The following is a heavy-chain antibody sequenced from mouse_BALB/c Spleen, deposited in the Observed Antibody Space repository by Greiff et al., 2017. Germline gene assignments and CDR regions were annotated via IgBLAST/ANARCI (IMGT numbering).Heavy chain of an antibody. CDR3: ARSDSSPYYFDY. V-gene: IGHV5-6-5*01. CDR2: ISSGGST. Sequence: EVQGVESGGGLVKPGGSLKLSCAASGFTFSSYAMSWVRQTPEKRLAWVASISSGGSTYYPDSVKGRFTISRENARNILYLQMSSLRSEDTAMYCCARSDSSPYYFDYWGQDTTLTVAS. J-gene: IGHJ2*01. CDR1: GFTFSSYA. D-gene: IGHD1-1*01.